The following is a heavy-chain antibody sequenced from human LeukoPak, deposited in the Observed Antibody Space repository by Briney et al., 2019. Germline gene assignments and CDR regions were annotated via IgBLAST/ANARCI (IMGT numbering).Heavy chain of an antibody. CDR2: INTAGDT. Sequence: GGSLRLSCAASGFTFSSYDMPWVRQAAGKGLEWVAAINTAGDTYYPGSVRGRFTISRENAKKSFFLQMNILRAGDTAVYYCARGGYFGSGPMDVWGQGTTVTVSS. J-gene: IGHJ6*02. D-gene: IGHD3-10*01. CDR3: ARGGYFGSGPMDV. V-gene: IGHV3-13*01. CDR1: GFTFSSYD.